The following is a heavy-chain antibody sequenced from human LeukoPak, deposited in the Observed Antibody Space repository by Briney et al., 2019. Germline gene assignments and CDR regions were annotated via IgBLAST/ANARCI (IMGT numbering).Heavy chain of an antibody. CDR1: GFTFSSYA. J-gene: IGHJ4*02. CDR2: ISGSGGST. Sequence: GRSLRLSCAASGFTFSSYAMSWVRQAPGKGLEWVSAISGSGGSTYYADSVKGRFTISRDNSKNTLYLQMNSLRAEDTAVYYCAKDDASRFIVPAVLDYWGQGTLVTVSS. V-gene: IGHV3-23*01. D-gene: IGHD2-2*01. CDR3: AKDDASRFIVPAVLDY.